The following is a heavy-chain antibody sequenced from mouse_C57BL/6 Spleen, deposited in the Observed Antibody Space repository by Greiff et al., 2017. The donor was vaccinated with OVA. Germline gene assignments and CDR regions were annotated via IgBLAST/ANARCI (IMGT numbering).Heavy chain of an antibody. D-gene: IGHD1-1*01. Sequence: QVTLKVCGPGILQSSQTLSLTCSFSGFSLSTSGMGVSWIRQPSGKGLEWLAHIYWDDDKRYNPSLKSRLTISKDTSRNQVFLKITSVDTADTATYYCARSMDYYGSSYAMDYWGQGTSVTVSS. CDR3: ARSMDYYGSSYAMDY. CDR1: GFSLSTSGMG. J-gene: IGHJ4*01. CDR2: IYWDDDK. V-gene: IGHV8-12*01.